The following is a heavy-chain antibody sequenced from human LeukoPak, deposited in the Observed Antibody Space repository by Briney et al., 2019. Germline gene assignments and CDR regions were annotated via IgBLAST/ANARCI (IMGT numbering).Heavy chain of an antibody. CDR2: INHSGST. J-gene: IGHJ2*01. CDR3: ARVYYSNSYDYWYFDL. Sequence: SETLSLTCAVYGGSFSGYYWSWIRQPPGKGPEWIGEINHSGSTNYNPSLKSRVTISVDTSKNQFSLKLSSVTAADTAVYYCARVYYSNSYDYWYFDLWGRGTLVTVSS. D-gene: IGHD6-13*01. CDR1: GGSFSGYY. V-gene: IGHV4-34*01.